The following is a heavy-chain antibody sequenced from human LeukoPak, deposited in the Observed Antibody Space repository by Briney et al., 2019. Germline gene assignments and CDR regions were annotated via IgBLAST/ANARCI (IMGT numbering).Heavy chain of an antibody. CDR1: GYSFTNYW. V-gene: IGHV5-51*01. CDR2: IYAGDSDT. CDR3: TDHSGIYTMPDY. J-gene: IGHJ4*02. D-gene: IGHD1-26*01. Sequence: GESLKISCKDSGYSFTNYWIGWVRQMPGKGLEWMGLIYAGDSDTRYSPSFQGQVTISADKSISTAYLQWSSLKASDTAIYYCTDHSGIYTMPDYWGQGTLVTVSS.